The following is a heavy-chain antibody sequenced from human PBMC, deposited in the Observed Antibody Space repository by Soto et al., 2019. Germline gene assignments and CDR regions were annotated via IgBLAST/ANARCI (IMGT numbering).Heavy chain of an antibody. V-gene: IGHV4-31*03. CDR2: IFYTGST. CDR1: DGSISSGECY. CDR3: ARDLRRGSYGMDV. Sequence: VQLQESGPGLVKPSQTLSLTCTVSDGSISSGECYWSWIRKHPGKGLEWIGYIFYTGSTYYNPSLKSRVTISVDTSKNQFSLKLSSVTAADTAVYYCARDLRRGSYGMDVWGQGTTVTVSS. D-gene: IGHD3-10*01. J-gene: IGHJ6*02.